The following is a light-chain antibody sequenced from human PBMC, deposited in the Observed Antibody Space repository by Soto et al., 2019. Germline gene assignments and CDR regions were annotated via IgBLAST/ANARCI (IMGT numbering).Light chain of an antibody. Sequence: EIVMTQSPATVSVSPGARATLSCRASQNVNSNLAWYQQKPGQPPRLLIYGAYTRATGVPARFSGSGSGTEFTLTISSLQSEDFAVYYCQQYNNWPPITFGQGTRLEIK. J-gene: IGKJ5*01. CDR3: QQYNNWPPIT. V-gene: IGKV3-15*01. CDR1: QNVNSN. CDR2: GAY.